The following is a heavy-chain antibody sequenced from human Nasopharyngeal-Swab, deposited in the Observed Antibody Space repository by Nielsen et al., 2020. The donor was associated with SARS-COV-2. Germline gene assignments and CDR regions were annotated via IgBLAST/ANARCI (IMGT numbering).Heavy chain of an antibody. CDR3: ARSLRVSSLHY. CDR1: GFTFSSYS. D-gene: IGHD6-6*01. CDR2: ISSSSSYI. Sequence: GESLKISCAASGFTFSSYSMNWVRQAPGKGLEWVSSISSSSSYIYYADSVKGRFTISRDNAKNSLYLQMNSLRAEDTAVYYCARSLRVSSLHYWGQGTLVTVSS. J-gene: IGHJ4*02. V-gene: IGHV3-21*01.